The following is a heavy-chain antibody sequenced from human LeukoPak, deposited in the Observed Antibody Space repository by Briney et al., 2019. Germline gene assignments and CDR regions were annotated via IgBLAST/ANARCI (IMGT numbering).Heavy chain of an antibody. CDR2: INPSGGST. D-gene: IGHD2-2*01. V-gene: IGHV1-46*01. CDR3: ARTESGAYCSSTSCHPPNLDV. J-gene: IGHJ6*04. CDR1: GYTFTSYY. Sequence: GASVKVSCKASGYTFTSYYMHWVRQAPGQGLEWMGIINPSGGSTSYAQKFQGRVTMTRDMSTSTVYMELSSLRSEDTAVYYCARTESGAYCSSTSCHPPNLDVWGEGTTVTVSS.